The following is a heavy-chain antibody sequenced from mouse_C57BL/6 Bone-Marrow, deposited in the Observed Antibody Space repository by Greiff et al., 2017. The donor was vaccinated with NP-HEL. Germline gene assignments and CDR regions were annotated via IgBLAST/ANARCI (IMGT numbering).Heavy chain of an antibody. Sequence: QVQLQQSGAELVRPGASVKLSCKASGYTFTDYYINWVKQRPGQGLEWIARIYPGSGNTYYNEKFKGKATLTAEKSSSTAYMQLSSLTSEDSAVYFCAIYGSSYGAWFAYWGQGTLVTVSA. V-gene: IGHV1-76*01. D-gene: IGHD1-1*01. CDR2: IYPGSGNT. J-gene: IGHJ3*01. CDR3: AIYGSSYGAWFAY. CDR1: GYTFTDYY.